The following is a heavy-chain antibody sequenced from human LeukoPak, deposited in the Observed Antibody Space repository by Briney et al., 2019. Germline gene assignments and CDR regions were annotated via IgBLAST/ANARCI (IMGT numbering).Heavy chain of an antibody. V-gene: IGHV4-34*01. D-gene: IGHD3-10*01. CDR2: INHSGST. CDR1: GGSFSGYY. CDR3: ARGLSPLLWFGVYSNWFDP. J-gene: IGHJ5*02. Sequence: SETLSPTCAVYGGSFSGYYWSWIRQPPGKGLEWIGEINHSGSTNYNPSLKSRVTISVDTSKNQFSLKLSSVTAADTAVYYCARGLSPLLWFGVYSNWFDPWGQGTLVTVSS.